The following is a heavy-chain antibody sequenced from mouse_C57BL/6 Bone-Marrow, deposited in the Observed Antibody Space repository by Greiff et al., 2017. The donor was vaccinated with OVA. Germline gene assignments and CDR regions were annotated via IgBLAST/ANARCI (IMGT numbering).Heavy chain of an antibody. Sequence: QVQLKESGPGLVQPSQSLSITCTVSGFSLTSYGVHWVRQSPGKGLEWLGVIWSGGSTDYYAAFISRLSISKDNSKSQVFFKMNSLQADDTAIYYCARNRDYYGSPLHFDYWGQGTTLTVSS. CDR2: IWSGGST. D-gene: IGHD1-1*01. V-gene: IGHV2-2*01. J-gene: IGHJ2*01. CDR3: ARNRDYYGSPLHFDY. CDR1: GFSLTSYG.